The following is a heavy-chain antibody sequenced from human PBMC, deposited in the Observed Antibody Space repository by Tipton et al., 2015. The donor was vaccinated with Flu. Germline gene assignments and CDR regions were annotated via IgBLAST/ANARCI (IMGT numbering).Heavy chain of an antibody. J-gene: IGHJ4*02. D-gene: IGHD1-26*01. Sequence: GLVKPSETLSLSCTVSGGSISSFSWNWIRLAAGKGLEWIGRVDIRGISQYNPSLQSRVTLSADASTNQVSLRLTHVTAADTAVYFCARGRLGEFDYWGQGTLVTVSS. CDR2: VDIRGIS. V-gene: IGHV4-4*07. CDR1: GGSISSFS. CDR3: ARGRLGEFDY.